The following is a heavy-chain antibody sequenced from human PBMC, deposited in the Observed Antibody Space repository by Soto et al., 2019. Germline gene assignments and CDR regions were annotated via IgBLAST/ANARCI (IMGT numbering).Heavy chain of an antibody. V-gene: IGHV1-69*01. Sequence: VEVSCKDSWGFLRDYSVIWGRQGQGRGLEWMGGTSPISATRDHAQKFKDRVTITAADSTNTVDMEFNSLRSEDTPVYYCGARHSSHNVAQWGPGTRVT. CDR1: WGFLRDYS. CDR2: TSPISATR. CDR3: GARHSSHNVAQ. J-gene: IGHJ4*01. D-gene: IGHD6-19*01.